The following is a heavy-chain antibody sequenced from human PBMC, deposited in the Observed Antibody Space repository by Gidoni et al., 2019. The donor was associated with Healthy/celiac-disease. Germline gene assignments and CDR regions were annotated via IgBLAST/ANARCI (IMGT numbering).Heavy chain of an antibody. J-gene: IGHJ6*02. CDR1: AFTFSDYY. V-gene: IGHV3-11*01. Sequence: QLQLVQSGGGLVKPGGSLRLSCAASAFTFSDYYMSWIRQAPGKGLEWVSYISSSSSTIYYADSVKGRFTISRDNAKNSLYLQMSSLRAEDTAVYYCARDLGYSGYDYYGMDVWGQGTTVTVSS. D-gene: IGHD5-12*01. CDR2: ISSSSSTI. CDR3: ARDLGYSGYDYYGMDV.